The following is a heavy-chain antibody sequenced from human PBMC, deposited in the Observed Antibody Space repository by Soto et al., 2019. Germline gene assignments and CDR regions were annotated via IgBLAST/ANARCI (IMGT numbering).Heavy chain of an antibody. Sequence: QVQLVQSGAEVKKPGSSVKVSCKASGGTFSSYTISWVRQAPGQGLEWMGRIIPILGIANYAQKFQGRVTITADKSTSTAYMELSSLRSEDTAVYYCARGDTDMAPDAFDIWGQGTMVTVSS. V-gene: IGHV1-69*02. CDR1: GGTFSSYT. D-gene: IGHD5-18*01. J-gene: IGHJ3*02. CDR3: ARGDTDMAPDAFDI. CDR2: IIPILGIA.